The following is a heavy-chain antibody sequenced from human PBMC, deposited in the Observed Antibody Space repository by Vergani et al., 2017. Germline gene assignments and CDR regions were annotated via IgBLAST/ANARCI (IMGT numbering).Heavy chain of an antibody. V-gene: IGHV4-59*11. CDR1: GSSISGHY. CDR3: ARYLCPRGSCIGFDY. D-gene: IGHD2-8*02. J-gene: IGHJ4*02. CDR2: IYYTGDA. Sequence: QVQLQESAPGLVKPSETLSLTCTVPGSSISGHYWSWIRQAPGKGRNWIGYIYYTGDARSNPSFTSRISMSLDTSRSKYSLTLRSVTVADTAVYYFARYLCPRGSCIGFDYWGQGVLVTVSS.